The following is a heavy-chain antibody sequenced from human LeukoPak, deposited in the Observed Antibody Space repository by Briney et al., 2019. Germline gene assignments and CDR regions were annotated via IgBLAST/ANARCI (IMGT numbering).Heavy chain of an antibody. Sequence: SETLSLTCAVSGGSFSGYYWSWIRRPPGKGLEWIGEINHSGSTNYNPSLKSRVTISVDTSKNQFSLKLSSVTAADTAVYYCARGPRRYYDILTGYGGEYYFDYWGQGTLVTVSS. CDR1: GGSFSGYY. CDR2: INHSGST. J-gene: IGHJ4*02. D-gene: IGHD3-9*01. CDR3: ARGPRRYYDILTGYGGEYYFDY. V-gene: IGHV4-34*01.